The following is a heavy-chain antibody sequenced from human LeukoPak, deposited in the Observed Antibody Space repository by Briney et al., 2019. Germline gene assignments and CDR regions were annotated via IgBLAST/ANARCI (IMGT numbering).Heavy chain of an antibody. D-gene: IGHD2-2*01. CDR2: TNPISGGT. J-gene: IGHJ5*02. V-gene: IGHV1-2*02. CDR1: VYTFTVYY. Sequence: ASVRVSCTASVYTFTVYYMHWVRQAPGQGLEWMGWTNPISGGTNYAQKFQGRVTMTRDTSISTAYMELSRLRSDDTAVYYCARGSMACSSTSCYYGGYWFDPWGQGTLVTVSS. CDR3: ARGSMACSSTSCYYGGYWFDP.